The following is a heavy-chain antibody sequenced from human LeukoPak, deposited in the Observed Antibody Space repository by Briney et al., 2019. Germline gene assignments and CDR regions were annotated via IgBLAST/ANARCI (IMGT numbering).Heavy chain of an antibody. D-gene: IGHD4-17*01. V-gene: IGHV4-4*02. Sequence: SETLSLTCAVSGGSISSSNWWSWVRQPPGKGLEWIGEIYHSGSTNYNPSLKSRVTISVDKSKNQFSLKLSSVTAADTAVYYCARAGDYPPYYYYYMDVWGKGTTVTISS. CDR2: IYHSGST. CDR1: GGSISSSNW. CDR3: ARAGDYPPYYYYYMDV. J-gene: IGHJ6*03.